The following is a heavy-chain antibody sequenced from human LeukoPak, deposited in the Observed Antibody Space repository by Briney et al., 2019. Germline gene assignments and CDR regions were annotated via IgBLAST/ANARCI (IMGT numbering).Heavy chain of an antibody. J-gene: IGHJ6*02. Sequence: ASVKVSCKASGYTFTSYGISWVRQAPGQGLEWMGWISAYNGNTNYAQKLQGRVTMTTDTSTSTAYMELRSLRSDDTAVYYCARGDLMYYYGSGSYYGMDVWGQGTTVTVSS. CDR1: GYTFTSYG. D-gene: IGHD3-10*01. CDR2: ISAYNGNT. CDR3: ARGDLMYYYGSGSYYGMDV. V-gene: IGHV1-18*01.